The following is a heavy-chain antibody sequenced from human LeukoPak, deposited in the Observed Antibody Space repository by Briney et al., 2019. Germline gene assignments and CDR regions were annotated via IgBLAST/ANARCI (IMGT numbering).Heavy chain of an antibody. CDR2: IWYDGSKQ. D-gene: IGHD3-10*01. J-gene: IGHJ4*02. CDR1: GMTFRSYG. V-gene: IGHV3-33*01. Sequence: PGGSLRLSCAASGMTFRSYGMHWARQAPGKGLEWVALIWYDGSKQYYGDSVKGRFTISRDNSKNMLYLEMHSLRAEDTAIYYCASGTIRFTYGEIWSLDYWGQGTLVTVSS. CDR3: ASGTIRFTYGEIWSLDY.